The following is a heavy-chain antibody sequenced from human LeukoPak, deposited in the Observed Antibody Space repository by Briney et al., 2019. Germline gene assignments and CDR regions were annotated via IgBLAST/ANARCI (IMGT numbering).Heavy chain of an antibody. CDR1: GGSISSGGYY. D-gene: IGHD3-16*02. J-gene: IGHJ4*02. CDR2: IYYSGST. V-gene: IGHV4-31*03. Sequence: SQTLSLTCTVSGGSISSGGYYWSWIRQHPGKGLEWIGYIYYSGSTYYNPSLKSRVTISVDTSKNQFSLKLSSVTAADTDVYYCARSRRLGDLSLNYWGQGTLVTVSS. CDR3: ARSRRLGDLSLNY.